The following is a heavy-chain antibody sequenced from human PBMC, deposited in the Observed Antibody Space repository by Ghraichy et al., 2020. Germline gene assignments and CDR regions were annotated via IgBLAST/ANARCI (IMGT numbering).Heavy chain of an antibody. CDR1: GFTFSSYA. Sequence: GGSLRLSCAASGFTFSSYAMSWVRQAPGKGLEWVSAISGSGGSTYYADSVKGRFTISRDNSKNTLYLQMNSLRAEDTAVYYCAKSRGVVTPLDNWFDPWGQGTLVTVSS. D-gene: IGHD4-23*01. CDR3: AKSRGVVTPLDNWFDP. J-gene: IGHJ5*02. CDR2: ISGSGGST. V-gene: IGHV3-23*01.